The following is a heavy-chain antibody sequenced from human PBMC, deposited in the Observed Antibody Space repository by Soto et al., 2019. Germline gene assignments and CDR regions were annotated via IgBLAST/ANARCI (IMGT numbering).Heavy chain of an antibody. CDR3: ARLVPAAIPYYYYYMDV. J-gene: IGHJ6*03. V-gene: IGHV4-59*12. D-gene: IGHD2-2*01. Sequence: SETLSLTCTVSGGSISSYYWSWIRQPPGKGLEWIGYIYYSGSTNYNPSLKSRVTISVDTSKNQFSLKLSSVTAADTAVYYCARLVPAAIPYYYYYMDVWGKGTTVTVSS. CDR1: GGSISSYY. CDR2: IYYSGST.